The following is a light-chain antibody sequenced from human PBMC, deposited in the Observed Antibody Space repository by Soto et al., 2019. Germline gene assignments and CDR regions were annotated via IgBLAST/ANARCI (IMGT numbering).Light chain of an antibody. CDR2: AAS. J-gene: IGKJ1*01. CDR3: QQLNSYPPWQT. V-gene: IGKV1-9*01. Sequence: DIQLTQSPSFLSASVGDRVTITCRASQGISSYLAWYQQKPGKAPKLLIYAASTLQSGVPSRFSGSGSGTEFTLTISSLQPEDFATYYCQQLNSYPPWQTFGQGTKVEIK. CDR1: QGISSY.